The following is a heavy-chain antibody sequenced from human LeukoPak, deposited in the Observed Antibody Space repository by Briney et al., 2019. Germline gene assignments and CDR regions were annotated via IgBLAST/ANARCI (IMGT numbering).Heavy chain of an antibody. CDR3: ARGFGTAAVWFDP. CDR1: GGTFISYA. Sequence: ASVTVSFKASGGTFISYAISWVRQAPGQGLEWMGRIIPILGIANYAQKFQGRVTITADKSTSTAYMELSSLRSEDTAVYYCARGFGTAAVWFDPWGQGTLVTVSS. V-gene: IGHV1-69*04. D-gene: IGHD2-8*02. J-gene: IGHJ5*02. CDR2: IIPILGIA.